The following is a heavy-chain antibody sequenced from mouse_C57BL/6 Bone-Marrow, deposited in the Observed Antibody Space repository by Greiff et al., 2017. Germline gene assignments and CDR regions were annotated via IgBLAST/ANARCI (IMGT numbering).Heavy chain of an antibody. V-gene: IGHV3-6*01. CDR2: ISYDGSN. J-gene: IGHJ3*01. CDR3: AREPAY. Sequence: ESGPGLVKPSQSLSLTCSVTGYSITSGYYWNWIRQFPGNKLEWMGYISYDGSNNSNPSLKNRISITRDTSKNQFFLKLNSVTTEDTATYYCAREPAYWGQGTLVTVSA. CDR1: GYSITSGYY.